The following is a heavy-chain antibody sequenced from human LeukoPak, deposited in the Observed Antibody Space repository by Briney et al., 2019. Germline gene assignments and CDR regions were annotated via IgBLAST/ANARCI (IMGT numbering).Heavy chain of an antibody. CDR1: GYTFTGYY. D-gene: IGHD3-22*01. V-gene: IGHV1-2*02. CDR3: ARFLDRDYDRNDY. CDR2: INPNSGGT. J-gene: IGHJ4*02. Sequence: ASVKVSCKASGYTFTGYYMHWVRQAPGQGLEWMGWINPNSGGTNYAQKFQGRVTMTRDTSISTAYMELSRLRSDDTAVYYCARFLDRDYDRNDYWGQGTLVTVSS.